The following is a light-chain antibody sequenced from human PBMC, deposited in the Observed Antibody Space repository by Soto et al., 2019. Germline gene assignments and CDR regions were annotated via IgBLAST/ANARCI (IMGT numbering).Light chain of an antibody. CDR1: SSDVGGYKY. CDR3: SSYAGINNLGV. V-gene: IGLV2-8*01. Sequence: QSVLTQPPSASGSPGQSVTISCTGTSSDVGGYKYVSWYQQHPGKAPKLMIFEVNKRPSGVPDRFSGSKSVNTASLTVAGLQAEDEADYYCSSYAGINNLGVFGTVTKVTVL. J-gene: IGLJ1*01. CDR2: EVN.